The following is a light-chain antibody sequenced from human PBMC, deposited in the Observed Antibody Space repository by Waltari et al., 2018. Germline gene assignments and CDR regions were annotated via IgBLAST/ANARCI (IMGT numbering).Light chain of an antibody. V-gene: IGLV2-14*03. J-gene: IGLJ2*01. Sequence: QSALTQPASMSGSPGQSITISCTGTRTDIGSHTFVSWYQQHPGRAPRLIIFDIKRRPSGISSRFSGSRSGSTASLTISGLQAEDEADYYCCSYTSATTWIFGGGTRLTVL. CDR1: RTDIGSHTF. CDR2: DIK. CDR3: CSYTSATTWI.